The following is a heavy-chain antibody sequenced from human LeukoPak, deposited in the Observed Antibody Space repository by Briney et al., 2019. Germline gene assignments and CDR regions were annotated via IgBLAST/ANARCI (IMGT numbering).Heavy chain of an antibody. Sequence: GGSLRLSCVGSGFTFSSYGMNWVRQAPGKGLVWIAYISSTTSIYYADSVKGRFTISRDNAKNSVFLQMNSLRDEDTAVYYCARRYCGTTTCPNFDYWGQGILVTVSS. CDR3: ARRYCGTTTCPNFDY. D-gene: IGHD2-2*01. V-gene: IGHV3-48*02. CDR1: GFTFSSYG. J-gene: IGHJ4*02. CDR2: ISSTTSI.